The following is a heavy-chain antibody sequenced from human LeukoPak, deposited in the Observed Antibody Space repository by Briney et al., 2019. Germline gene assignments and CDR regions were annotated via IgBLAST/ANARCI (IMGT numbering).Heavy chain of an antibody. CDR1: GGSISSGDYY. V-gene: IGHV4-30-4*01. Sequence: SETLSLTCTVSGGSISSGDYYWSWIRQPPGKGLEWIGYIYYSGSTYYNPSLKSQVTISVDTSKNQFSLKLSSVTAADTAVYYCARDSELELDYWGQGTLVTVSS. CDR3: ARDSELELDY. D-gene: IGHD1-7*01. CDR2: IYYSGST. J-gene: IGHJ4*02.